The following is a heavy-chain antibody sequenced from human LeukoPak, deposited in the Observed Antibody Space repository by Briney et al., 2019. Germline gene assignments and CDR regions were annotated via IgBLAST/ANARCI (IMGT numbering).Heavy chain of an antibody. J-gene: IGHJ4*02. CDR1: GGSFSGYY. V-gene: IGHV4-34*01. D-gene: IGHD1-26*01. Sequence: PSETLSLTCAVYGGSFSGYYWSWIRQPPGKGLEWIGEINHSGSTNYNPSLKSRVTISVDTSKNQFSLRLTSVTAADTAVYYCARASLTSGSFFDYWGQGTLVTVSS. CDR3: ARASLTSGSFFDY. CDR2: INHSGST.